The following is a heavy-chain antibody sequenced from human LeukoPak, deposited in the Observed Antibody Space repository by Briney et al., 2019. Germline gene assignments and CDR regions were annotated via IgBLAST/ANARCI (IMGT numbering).Heavy chain of an antibody. CDR2: IYYSGST. V-gene: IGHV4-39*07. J-gene: IGHJ5*02. CDR3: ARAFLVEMATDLENWFDP. D-gene: IGHD5-24*01. CDR1: GGSISSSSYY. Sequence: SETLSLTCTVSGGSISSSSYYWGWIRQPPGKGLEWIGSIYYSGSTYYNPSLKSRVTISVDTSKNQFSLKLSSVTAADTAVYYCARAFLVEMATDLENWFDPWGQGTLVTVSS.